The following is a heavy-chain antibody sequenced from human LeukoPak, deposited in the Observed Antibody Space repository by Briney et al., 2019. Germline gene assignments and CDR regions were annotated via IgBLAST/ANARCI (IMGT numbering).Heavy chain of an antibody. Sequence: PGGSLRLSCAASGFTFSSYAMSWVRQAPGKRLEWVSAISGSGGSTYYADSVKGRFTISRDNSKNTLYLQMNSLRAEDTAVYYCAKDHGSWYVSELYFDYWGQGTLVTVSS. CDR1: GFTFSSYA. CDR3: AKDHGSWYVSELYFDY. D-gene: IGHD6-13*01. CDR2: ISGSGGST. J-gene: IGHJ4*02. V-gene: IGHV3-23*01.